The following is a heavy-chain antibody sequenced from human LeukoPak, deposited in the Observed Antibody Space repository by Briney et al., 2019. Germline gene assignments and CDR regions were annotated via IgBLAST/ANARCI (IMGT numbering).Heavy chain of an antibody. Sequence: GGSLRLSCAASGFTFSSYWMHWVRQAPGKGLVWVSRINSGGSSTSYADSVKSRFTISRDNAKNTLYLQMNSLRAEDTAVYYCARDHPWGSSSWEYFQHWGQGTLVTVSS. CDR1: GFTFSSYW. D-gene: IGHD6-13*01. CDR2: INSGGSST. CDR3: ARDHPWGSSSWEYFQH. J-gene: IGHJ1*01. V-gene: IGHV3-74*01.